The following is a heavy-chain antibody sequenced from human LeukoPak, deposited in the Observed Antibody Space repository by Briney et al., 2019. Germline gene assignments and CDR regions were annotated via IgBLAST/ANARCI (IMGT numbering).Heavy chain of an antibody. Sequence: GASVKVSCKASGGTFSSYAISWVRQALGQGLEWMGRIIPILGIANYAQKFQGRVTITADKSTSTAYMELSSLRSEDTAVYYCARERVSSSSDYWGQGTLVTVSS. CDR2: IIPILGIA. V-gene: IGHV1-69*04. CDR3: ARERVSSSSDY. J-gene: IGHJ4*02. D-gene: IGHD6-6*01. CDR1: GGTFSSYA.